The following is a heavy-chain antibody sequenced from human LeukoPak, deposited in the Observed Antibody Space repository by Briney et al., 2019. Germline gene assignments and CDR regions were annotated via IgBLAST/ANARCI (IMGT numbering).Heavy chain of an antibody. V-gene: IGHV3-7*01. CDR1: GSSITNYW. J-gene: IGHJ5*02. CDR3: VRQAGVS. Sequence: GGSLRLSCAASGSSITNYWMTWVRQAPGKGLECVANIKGGGSEKNYVDSVKGRFTISRDNAKNSLYLQMNSLRAEDTAVYYCVRQAGVSWGQGTLVTVSS. D-gene: IGHD6-19*01. CDR2: IKGGGSEK.